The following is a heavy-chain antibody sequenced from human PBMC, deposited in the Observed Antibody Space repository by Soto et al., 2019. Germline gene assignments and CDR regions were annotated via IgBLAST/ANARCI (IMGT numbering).Heavy chain of an antibody. D-gene: IGHD2-21*01. CDR2: IRNKGNNYAT. V-gene: IGHV3-73*01. CDR3: TSRRDWTAGDPLDD. CDR1: GFTFSDSA. Sequence: GSLRLSCAASGFTFSDSAMHWVRQASGKGLEWVGRIRNKGNNYATAYTASVKGRFTISRDDSKNTVYLQMNSLKIDDTAVYYCTSRRDWTAGDPLDDWGLGTLVTV. J-gene: IGHJ4*02.